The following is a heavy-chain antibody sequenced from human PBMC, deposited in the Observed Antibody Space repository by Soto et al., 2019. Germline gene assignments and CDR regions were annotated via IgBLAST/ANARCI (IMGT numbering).Heavy chain of an antibody. V-gene: IGHV4-31*02. D-gene: IGHD6-13*01. CDR2: LSYSGGI. J-gene: IGHJ4*02. CDR1: RCSISSGDYY. Sequence: SETLSLTWTVSRCSISSGDYYWIWIRQVRKNGLEWIGYLSYSGGIYHNPSPKSRVAMSVDTYKNHFSLKLSYVTAADPAIYYCAREGRLATAGRFDYWGQGTLVTVSS. CDR3: AREGRLATAGRFDY.